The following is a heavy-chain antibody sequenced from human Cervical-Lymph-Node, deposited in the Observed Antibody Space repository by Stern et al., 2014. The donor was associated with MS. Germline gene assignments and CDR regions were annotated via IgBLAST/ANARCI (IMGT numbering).Heavy chain of an antibody. D-gene: IGHD6-13*01. CDR3: ARVRRSSWYGWFDP. J-gene: IGHJ5*02. CDR1: GFTFDDYA. Sequence: EVPLVESGGGFVQPGRSLRLSCAASGFTFDDYAMNWVRQAPGKGLEWVSGISWNSCHIEYADSVNSRFSISRDNAKNSLYLQMNSLRPEDTALYYCARVRRSSWYGWFDPWGQGTLVTVSS. V-gene: IGHV3-9*01. CDR2: ISWNSCHI.